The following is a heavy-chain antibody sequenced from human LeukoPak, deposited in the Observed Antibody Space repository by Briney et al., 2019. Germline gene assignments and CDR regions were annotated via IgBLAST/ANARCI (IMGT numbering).Heavy chain of an antibody. CDR3: ATGGIAAAVLDH. D-gene: IGHD6-13*01. Sequence: GGSLRLSCAASGFTFDDYAMHWVRQAPGKGLEWVSAISGSGGSTYYADSVKGRFTISRDNSKNTLYLQMNSLRAEDTAVYYCATGGIAAAVLDHWGQGTLVTVSS. CDR1: GFTFDDYA. V-gene: IGHV3-23*01. CDR2: ISGSGGST. J-gene: IGHJ4*02.